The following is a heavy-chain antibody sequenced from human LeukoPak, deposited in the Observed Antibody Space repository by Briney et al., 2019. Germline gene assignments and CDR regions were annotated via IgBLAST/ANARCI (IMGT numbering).Heavy chain of an antibody. Sequence: SETLSLTCSVSGYSISSAYYWGWIRQSPGKGLEWIATIHYSGSTYYNPSLKSRVTISLDTSKNHFSLKLSSVTAADTAVYYCTRGSIAYYYMDVWGKGTTVTISS. CDR2: IHYSGST. CDR1: GYSISSAYY. CDR3: TRGSIAYYYMDV. D-gene: IGHD3-22*01. J-gene: IGHJ6*03. V-gene: IGHV4-38-2*02.